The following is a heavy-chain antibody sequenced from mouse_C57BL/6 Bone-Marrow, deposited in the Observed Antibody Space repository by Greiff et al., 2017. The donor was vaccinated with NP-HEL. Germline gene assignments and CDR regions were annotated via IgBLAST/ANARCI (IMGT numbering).Heavy chain of an antibody. V-gene: IGHV1-59*01. D-gene: IGHD2-10*01. Sequence: QVQLQQPGAKLVRPGTSVKLSCKASGYTFTSYWMHWVKQRPGQGLEWIGVIDPSDSYTNYNQKFKGKATLTVDTSSSTAYMQLSSLTSEDSAVYYCATYFYYFDYWGQGTTLTVSS. CDR3: ATYFYYFDY. CDR1: GYTFTSYW. CDR2: IDPSDSYT. J-gene: IGHJ2*01.